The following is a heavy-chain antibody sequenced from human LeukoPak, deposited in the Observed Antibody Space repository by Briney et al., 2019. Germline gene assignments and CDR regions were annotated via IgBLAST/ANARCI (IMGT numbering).Heavy chain of an antibody. CDR3: ARTSAEYSNSWIDS. J-gene: IGHJ5*01. V-gene: IGHV4-4*02. Sequence: PSGTLSLTCAVPGGSISSSNWWSWVRQPPGKGLEWIGEIYHSGSTYSNPSLQSRVTISVDKSKNHFSLKLTSVTAADTAVYYCARTSAEYSNSWIDSWGQGTLVIVSS. D-gene: IGHD6-6*01. CDR2: IYHSGST. CDR1: GGSISSSNW.